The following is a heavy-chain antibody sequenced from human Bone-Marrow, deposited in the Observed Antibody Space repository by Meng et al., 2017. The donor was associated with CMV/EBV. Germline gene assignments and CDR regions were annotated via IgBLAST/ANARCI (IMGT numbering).Heavy chain of an antibody. J-gene: IGHJ6*02. CDR1: GFTFSSYW. CDR3: ARSDIVLVPAAIPTYYGIDV. V-gene: IGHV3-7*01. CDR2: IKQDGSEK. D-gene: IGHD2-2*01. Sequence: GESLKISCAASGFTFSSYWMSWVRQAPGKGLEWVANIKQDGSEKYYVDSVKGRFTISRDNAKNSLYLQMNSLRAEDTAVYYCARSDIVLVPAAIPTYYGIDVWGQGTTVTVSS.